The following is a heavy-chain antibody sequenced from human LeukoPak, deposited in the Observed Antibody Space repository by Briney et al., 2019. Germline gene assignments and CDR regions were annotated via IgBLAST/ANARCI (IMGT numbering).Heavy chain of an antibody. CDR3: ARPKNYYDSSGYYY. CDR2: INPNSGGT. Sequence: ASVKVSCKASGYTFTGYYMHWVRQALGQGLEWMGWINPNSGGTNYAQKFQGRVTMTRDTSISTAYMELSRLRSDDTAVYYCARPKNYYDSSGYYYWGQGTLVTVSS. CDR1: GYTFTGYY. J-gene: IGHJ4*02. D-gene: IGHD3-22*01. V-gene: IGHV1-2*02.